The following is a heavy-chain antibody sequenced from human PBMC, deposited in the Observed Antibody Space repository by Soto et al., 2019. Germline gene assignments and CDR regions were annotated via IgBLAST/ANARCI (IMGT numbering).Heavy chain of an antibody. D-gene: IGHD2-15*01. CDR2: ISYDGSNK. CDR3: AREGRGTDV. Sequence: QVQLVESGGGVVQPGRFLRLCCAASGFTFSSYAMPWVRQAPGKGLEWVAVISYDGSNKYYADSVKGRFTISRDNSKNTLYLQMNSLRAEDTAVYYCAREGRGTDVWGQGTTVTVSS. J-gene: IGHJ6*02. CDR1: GFTFSSYA. V-gene: IGHV3-30-3*01.